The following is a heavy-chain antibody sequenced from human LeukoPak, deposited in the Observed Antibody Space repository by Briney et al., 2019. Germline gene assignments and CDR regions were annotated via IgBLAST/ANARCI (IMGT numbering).Heavy chain of an antibody. CDR1: GYTFTYHY. D-gene: IGHD2-15*01. V-gene: IGHV1-2*02. CDR2: IDPNSGGT. J-gene: IGHJ4*02. CDR3: TRWRGYSSGWSGPFDD. Sequence: ASVTVSCKASGYTFTYHYIHLVRQAPGQGLEWMGWIDPNSGGTNYAQNFQGRVTMTRDTSISTGYMELSRLTSDDSAIYYCTRWRGYSSGWSGPFDDWGQGTLVTVSS.